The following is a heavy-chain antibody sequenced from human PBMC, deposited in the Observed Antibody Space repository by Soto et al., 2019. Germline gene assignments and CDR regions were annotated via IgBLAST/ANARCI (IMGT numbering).Heavy chain of an antibody. J-gene: IGHJ4*02. CDR2: ISYDGSLQ. CDR3: VSDRGYGHASVPYS. D-gene: IGHD5-18*01. CDR1: GFAFSSYG. Sequence: QAPLVESGGGVVQPGRSLRLSCAASGFAFSSYGMHWVRQAPGTGLGWVAVISYDGSLQHYADSVKGRFTISRDNSKNRGLLERSSLRDEDPAVYYCVSDRGYGHASVPYSWGQGTLVSVSS. V-gene: IGHV3-30*13.